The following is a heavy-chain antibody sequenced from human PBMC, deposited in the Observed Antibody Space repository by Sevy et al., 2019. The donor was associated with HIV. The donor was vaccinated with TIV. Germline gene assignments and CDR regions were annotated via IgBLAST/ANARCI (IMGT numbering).Heavy chain of an antibody. CDR3: ARSISWYASFDF. D-gene: IGHD6-13*01. CDR2: IIPQLGTP. CDR1: GRTFSNYA. Sequence: ASVKVSCKASGRTFSNYAISWVRQPPGQGLEWMGGIIPQLGTPNYVRKFQGRVTITADESTSTAYMELSSLRSEDTAIYYCARSISWYASFDFWGQGTLVTVSS. V-gene: IGHV1-69*13. J-gene: IGHJ4*02.